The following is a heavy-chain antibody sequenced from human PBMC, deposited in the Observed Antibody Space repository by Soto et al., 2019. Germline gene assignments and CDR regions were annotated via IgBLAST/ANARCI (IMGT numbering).Heavy chain of an antibody. CDR1: GYSFTSYW. D-gene: IGHD5-12*01. J-gene: IGHJ6*02. CDR3: ARLMEGIPSDGYNLDYYYYYGMDV. CDR2: IYPGDSDT. Sequence: PGESLKISCKGSGYSFTSYWIGWVRQMPGKGLEWMGIIYPGDSDTRYSPSFQGQVTISADKSISTAYLQWSSLKASDTAMYYCARLMEGIPSDGYNLDYYYYYGMDVWGQGTTVTVSS. V-gene: IGHV5-51*01.